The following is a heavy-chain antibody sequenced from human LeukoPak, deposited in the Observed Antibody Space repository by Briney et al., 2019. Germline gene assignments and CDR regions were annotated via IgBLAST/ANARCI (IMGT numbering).Heavy chain of an antibody. D-gene: IGHD3-3*01. Sequence: SGTLSLTCAVSGGSISSSNWWSWVRQPPGKGLEWIGEIYHSGSTYYNPSLKSRVTISVDTSKNQFSLKLSSVTAADTAVYYCASRPTPTYYDFWSGYHYGTWGQGTLVTVSS. V-gene: IGHV4-4*02. CDR3: ASRPTPTYYDFWSGYHYGT. CDR1: GGSISSSNW. J-gene: IGHJ4*02. CDR2: IYHSGST.